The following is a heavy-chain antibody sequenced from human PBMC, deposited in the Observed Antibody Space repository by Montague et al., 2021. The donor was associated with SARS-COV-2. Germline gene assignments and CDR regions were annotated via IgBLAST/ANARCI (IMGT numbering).Heavy chain of an antibody. Sequence: YSGRTNYNPSLKSRVTISVDTSKNQFSLKLSSVTAADTAVYYCARALYCSGGSCYPNWFDPWGQGTLGTVSS. CDR2: YSGRT. D-gene: IGHD2-15*01. V-gene: IGHV4-59*01. J-gene: IGHJ5*02. CDR3: ARALYCSGGSCYPNWFDP.